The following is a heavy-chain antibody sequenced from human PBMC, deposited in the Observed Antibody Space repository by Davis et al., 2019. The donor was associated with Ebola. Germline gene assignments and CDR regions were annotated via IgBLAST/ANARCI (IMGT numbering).Heavy chain of an antibody. Sequence: GGSLRLSCAASGFTFSSYSMNWVRQAPGKGLEWVSAISGSGGSTYYADSVKGRFTISRDNSKNTLYLQMNSLRAEDTAVYYCARDRGYSYALDYWGQGTLVTVSS. D-gene: IGHD5-18*01. CDR1: GFTFSSYS. CDR3: ARDRGYSYALDY. J-gene: IGHJ4*02. CDR2: ISGSGGST. V-gene: IGHV3-23*01.